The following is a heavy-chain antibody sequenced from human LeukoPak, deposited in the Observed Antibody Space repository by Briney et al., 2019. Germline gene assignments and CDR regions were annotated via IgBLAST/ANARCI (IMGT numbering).Heavy chain of an antibody. Sequence: GGSLRLSCAASGFTFSNYWMHWVRQAPGKGLVWVSRLKSDGSNTGYADSVKGRFTISRDNAKSTLYLQMNSLRVEDTAVYYCAKDARRSSGWYFFDHWGQGTLVTVSS. D-gene: IGHD6-19*01. V-gene: IGHV3-74*01. CDR1: GFTFSNYW. CDR2: LKSDGSNT. CDR3: AKDARRSSGWYFFDH. J-gene: IGHJ4*02.